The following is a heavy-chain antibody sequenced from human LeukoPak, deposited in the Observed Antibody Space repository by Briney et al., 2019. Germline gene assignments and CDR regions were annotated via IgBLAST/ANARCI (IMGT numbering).Heavy chain of an antibody. Sequence: ASVKVSCKASGYTFTGYYMHWVRQAPGQGLEWMGWINLSNDDTNYAQKFQGWVTMTRDTSISTAYMELSRLRSDDTAVYYCARHGRGRIAAAGSVGWFDPWGQGTLVTVSS. V-gene: IGHV1-2*04. CDR2: INLSNDDT. D-gene: IGHD6-13*01. CDR3: ARHGRGRIAAAGSVGWFDP. CDR1: GYTFTGYY. J-gene: IGHJ5*02.